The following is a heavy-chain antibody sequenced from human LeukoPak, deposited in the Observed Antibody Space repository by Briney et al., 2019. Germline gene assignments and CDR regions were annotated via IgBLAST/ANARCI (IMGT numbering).Heavy chain of an antibody. J-gene: IGHJ3*02. V-gene: IGHV1-69*06. CDR2: IIPIFGTA. CDR1: GGTFSSYA. CDR3: ARDRIASDYYGQFDI. D-gene: IGHD3-10*01. Sequence: SVKVSCKASGGTFSSYAISWVRQAPGQGLEWMGGIIPIFGTANYAQKFQGRVTITADKSTSTAYMELSSLRSEDTAVYDCARDRIASDYYGQFDIWGQGTMVTVSS.